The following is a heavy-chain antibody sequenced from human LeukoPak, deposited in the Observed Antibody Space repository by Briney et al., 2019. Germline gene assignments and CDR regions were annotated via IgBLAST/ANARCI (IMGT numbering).Heavy chain of an antibody. V-gene: IGHV3-21*01. CDR3: ARGLDDYGSGSYSGD. Sequence: GGSLRLSCAASGFTFSSYSMNWVRQAPGKGLEWVSSISSSSSYIYYADSVKGRFTISRDNAKNSYLQMNRLRAEDTAVYYCARGLDDYGSGSYSGDWGQGTLVTVSS. CDR2: ISSSSSYI. D-gene: IGHD3-10*01. J-gene: IGHJ1*01. CDR1: GFTFSSYS.